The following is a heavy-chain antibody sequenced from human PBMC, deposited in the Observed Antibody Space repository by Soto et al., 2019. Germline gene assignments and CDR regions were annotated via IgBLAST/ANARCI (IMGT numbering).Heavy chain of an antibody. CDR3: ARDAIGHDGYGGGMDV. CDR2: IWPDGSKK. D-gene: IGHD5-12*01. Sequence: QMQLVASGGGVVQPGRSLRLSCAASGFTFSSYGMHWVRQAPGKGLEWVAVIWPDGSKKYYADSVKGRFIISRDNSKNGLYLQMNSLRAEDTAVYYCARDAIGHDGYGGGMDVWGRGSTVTVSS. V-gene: IGHV3-33*01. J-gene: IGHJ6*02. CDR1: GFTFSSYG.